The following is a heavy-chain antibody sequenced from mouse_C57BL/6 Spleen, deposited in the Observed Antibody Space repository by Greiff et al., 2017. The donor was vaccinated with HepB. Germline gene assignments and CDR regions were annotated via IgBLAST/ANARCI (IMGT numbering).Heavy chain of an antibody. CDR1: GYTFTSYT. CDR3: ARLGGAQATEFAY. V-gene: IGHV1-4*01. J-gene: IGHJ3*01. D-gene: IGHD3-2*02. CDR2: INPSSGYT. Sequence: QVQLQQSGAELARPGASVKMSCKASGYTFTSYTMHWVKQRPGQGLEWIGYINPSSGYTKYNQKFKDKATLTADKSSSTAYMQLSSLTSEDSAVYYCARLGGAQATEFAYWGQGTLVTVSA.